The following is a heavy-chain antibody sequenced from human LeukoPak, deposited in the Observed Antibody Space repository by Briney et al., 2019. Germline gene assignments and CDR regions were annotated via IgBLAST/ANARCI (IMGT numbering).Heavy chain of an antibody. V-gene: IGHV1-8*01. D-gene: IGHD3-22*01. CDR2: MNPNSGNT. Sequence: ASVKVSCKASGYTFTSYDINWVRQATGQGLEWMGWMNPNSGNTGYAQKFQGRVTMTRNTSISTAYMELSSLRSEDTAVYYCARVGGGSSGYSSSFEYWGQGTLVTVSS. CDR3: ARVGGGSSGYSSSFEY. CDR1: GYTFTSYD. J-gene: IGHJ4*02.